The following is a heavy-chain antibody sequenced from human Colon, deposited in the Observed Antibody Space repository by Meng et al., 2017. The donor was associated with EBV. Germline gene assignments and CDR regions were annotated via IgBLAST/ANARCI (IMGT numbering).Heavy chain of an antibody. J-gene: IGHJ2*01. Sequence: WAPGLLRPSDTLSLTCAVSGGSIRSSNWWGWVRQSPEKGLEWIGEIFHSGLTNYNPSLQSRVTISVDKSKNQFSLEVTSVTAADTAIYYCMRDLLVLEKNEVWGRGTLVTVSS. CDR1: GGSIRSSNW. D-gene: IGHD1-1*01. CDR2: IFHSGLT. CDR3: MRDLLVLEKNEV. V-gene: IGHV4-4*02.